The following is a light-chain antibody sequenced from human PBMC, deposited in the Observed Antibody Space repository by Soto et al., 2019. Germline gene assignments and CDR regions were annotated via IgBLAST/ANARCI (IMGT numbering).Light chain of an antibody. CDR3: QQANGDPWT. CDR1: HDVRSW. Sequence: DIQMTQSPSSVSASVGDRVTISCRASHDVRSWLAWYQQKPGKDPNLLIYGASTLQSGVPSRLIASGSGTDFTRTISSLKPEDLATYYGQQANGDPWTFGQGPKVDSK. J-gene: IGKJ1*01. CDR2: GAS. V-gene: IGKV1-12*02.